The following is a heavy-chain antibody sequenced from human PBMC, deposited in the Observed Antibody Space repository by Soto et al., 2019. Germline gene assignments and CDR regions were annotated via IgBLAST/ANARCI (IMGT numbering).Heavy chain of an antibody. CDR2: ISGSGGST. J-gene: IGHJ4*02. CDR1: GFTFSSYA. D-gene: IGHD3-10*01. CDR3: AKDRDYYGSAGDY. V-gene: IGHV3-23*01. Sequence: GALRLSCAASGFTFSSYAMSWVRQAPGKGLEWVSAISGSGGSTYYADSVKGRFTISRDNSKNTLYLQMNSLRAEDTAVYYCAKDRDYYGSAGDYWGQGTLVTVSS.